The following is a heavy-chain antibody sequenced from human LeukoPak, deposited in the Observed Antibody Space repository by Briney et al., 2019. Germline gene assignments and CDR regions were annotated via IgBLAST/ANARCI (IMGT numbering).Heavy chain of an antibody. CDR3: VRGAPIRVAVAATFDP. J-gene: IGHJ5*02. D-gene: IGHD6-19*01. Sequence: GASVKVSCKTSGFTFTTYSIRWVRQAPGERLEWMGWINAVIGKTHYSQKFQGRVTITRDTSASTAYMELSSLRSEDTAVYYCVRGAPIRVAVAATFDPWGQGTLVTVSS. CDR2: INAVIGKT. V-gene: IGHV1-3*01. CDR1: GFTFTTYS.